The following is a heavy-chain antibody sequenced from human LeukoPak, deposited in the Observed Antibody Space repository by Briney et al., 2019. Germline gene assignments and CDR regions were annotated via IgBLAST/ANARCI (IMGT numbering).Heavy chain of an antibody. Sequence: PGESLKISCTASGYDFANSWIGWVRQMPGKGLEWMGIIYPRDSDTIYSPSFQGQVTISADKSIRTANLQWSSLTASDTAMYYCARGERAMATRKAGFDYWGQETLVTVSS. CDR2: IYPRDSDT. J-gene: IGHJ4*02. V-gene: IGHV5-51*01. CDR3: ARGERAMATRKAGFDY. D-gene: IGHD5-24*01. CDR1: GYDFANSW.